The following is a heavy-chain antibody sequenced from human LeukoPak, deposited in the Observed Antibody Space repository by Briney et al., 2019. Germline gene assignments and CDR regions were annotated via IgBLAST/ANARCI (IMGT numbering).Heavy chain of an antibody. V-gene: IGHV3-30*18. CDR1: GFTFSNYG. J-gene: IGHJ4*02. CDR3: AKEALKWLANYFDY. Sequence: GGSLRLSCAASGFTFSNYGMHWVRQAPGKGLEWVAVISYDGSNKYYADSVKGRFTISRDNSKNTLYLQMNSLRAEDTAVYYCAKEALKWLANYFDYWGQGTLVTVSS. D-gene: IGHD6-19*01. CDR2: ISYDGSNK.